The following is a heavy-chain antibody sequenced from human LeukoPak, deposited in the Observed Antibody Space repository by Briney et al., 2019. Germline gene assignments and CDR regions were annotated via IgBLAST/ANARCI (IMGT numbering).Heavy chain of an antibody. V-gene: IGHV1-8*01. D-gene: IGHD6-19*01. CDR1: GYTFTSYD. Sequence: ASVKVSCKASGYTFTSYDINWVRQATGQGLEWMGWMNPNSGNTGYAQKFQGRVTMTRNTSISTAYMELSSLRSEDTAVYYCARTYSSGWYGLRVTVKNALDIWGQGTMVTVSS. J-gene: IGHJ3*02. CDR2: MNPNSGNT. CDR3: ARTYSSGWYGLRVTVKNALDI.